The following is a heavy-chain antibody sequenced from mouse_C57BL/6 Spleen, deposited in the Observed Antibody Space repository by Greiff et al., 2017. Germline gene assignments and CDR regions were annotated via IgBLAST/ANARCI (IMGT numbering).Heavy chain of an antibody. CDR1: GYTFTSYW. V-gene: IGHV1-55*01. J-gene: IGHJ2*01. CDR2: IYPGSGST. D-gene: IGHD2-3*01. CDR3: ERRGGWLLGFDY. Sequence: QVQLQQPGAELVKPGASVKMSCKAPGYTFTSYWITWVKQRPGQGLEWIGDIYPGSGSTNYNEKFKSKATLTVDTSSSTAYMQRSSLTSEDSAVYYCERRGGWLLGFDYWGQGTTLTVSS.